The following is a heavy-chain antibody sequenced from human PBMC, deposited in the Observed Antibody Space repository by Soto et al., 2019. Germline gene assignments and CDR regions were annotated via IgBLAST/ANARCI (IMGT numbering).Heavy chain of an antibody. CDR2: IYYSGST. CDR3: ARQPFSFIAARQD. CDR1: GGSISSSSYY. Sequence: SETLSLTCTVSGGSISSSSYYWGWIRQPPGKGLEWIGSIYYSGSTYYNPSLKSRVTISVDTSKNQFSLKLSSVTAADTAVYYFARQPFSFIAARQDWSQGTLVTVSS. V-gene: IGHV4-39*01. D-gene: IGHD6-6*01. J-gene: IGHJ4*02.